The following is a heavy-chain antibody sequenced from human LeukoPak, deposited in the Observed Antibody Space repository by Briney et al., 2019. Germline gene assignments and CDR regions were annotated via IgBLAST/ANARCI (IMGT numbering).Heavy chain of an antibody. D-gene: IGHD2-15*01. CDR2: INPNSGGT. J-gene: IGHJ4*02. CDR1: GGTFSSYA. V-gene: IGHV1-2*02. Sequence: ASVKVSCKASGGTFSSYAISWVRQAPGQGLEWMGWINPNSGGTILAQRFQGRVTMTRDTSIGTAYMELSRLGSDDTAVYYCARGQTVVSSTPGGYWGQGTLATVSS. CDR3: ARGQTVVSSTPGGY.